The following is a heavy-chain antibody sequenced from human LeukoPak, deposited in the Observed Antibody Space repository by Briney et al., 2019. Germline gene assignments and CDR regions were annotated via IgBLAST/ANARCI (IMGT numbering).Heavy chain of an antibody. CDR3: AKVYCGSGTCPADY. V-gene: IGHV3-30*18. J-gene: IGHJ4*02. CDR2: ISNDGSNK. D-gene: IGHD2-15*01. CDR1: GFTFSNYG. Sequence: GGSLRLSCVASGFTFSNYGMHWVRQAPGKGLEWVAIISNDGSNKYYVDSVKGRFTISRDNSRNTLYLQMNSLRVEGTAVYYCAKVYCGSGTCPADYWGQGALVTVSS.